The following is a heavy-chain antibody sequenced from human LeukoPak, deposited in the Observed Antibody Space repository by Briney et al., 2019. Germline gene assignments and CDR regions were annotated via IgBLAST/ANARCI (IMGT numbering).Heavy chain of an antibody. CDR1: GFTFSNYW. CDR2: ISSSGSTI. CDR3: ARFLSSSWTYNWFDP. V-gene: IGHV3-48*04. D-gene: IGHD6-13*01. J-gene: IGHJ5*02. Sequence: PGGSLRLSCAASGFTFSNYWMSWVRQAPGKGLEWVSYISSSGSTIYYADSVKGRFTISRDNAKNSLYLQMNSLRAEDTAVYYCARFLSSSWTYNWFDPWGQGTLVTVSS.